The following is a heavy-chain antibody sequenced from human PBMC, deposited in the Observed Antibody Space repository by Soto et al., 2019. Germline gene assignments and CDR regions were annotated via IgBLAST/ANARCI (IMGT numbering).Heavy chain of an antibody. CDR1: GFTFSSYA. D-gene: IGHD1-1*01. CDR3: AKTESWPNEGMDV. V-gene: IGHV3-23*01. CDR2: ISGSGGST. J-gene: IGHJ6*02. Sequence: GGSLRLSCAASGFTFSSYAMSWVRQAPGKGLEWVSAISGSGGSTYYADSVKGRFTISRDNSKNTLHLQMNSLRAEDTAVYYCAKTESWPNEGMDVWGQGTTVTVSS.